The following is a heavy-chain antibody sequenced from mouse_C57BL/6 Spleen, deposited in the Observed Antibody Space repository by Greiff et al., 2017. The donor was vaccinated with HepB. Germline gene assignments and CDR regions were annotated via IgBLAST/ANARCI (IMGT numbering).Heavy chain of an antibody. Sequence: VQLQQSGAELVRPGTSVKVSCKASGYAFTNYLIEWVKQRPGQGLEWIGVINPGSGGTNYNEKFKGKATLTADKSSSTAYMQLSSLTSEDSAVYFCARGAPIYDGYYDYAMDYWGQGTSVTVSS. D-gene: IGHD2-3*01. J-gene: IGHJ4*01. CDR1: GYAFTNYL. CDR2: INPGSGGT. V-gene: IGHV1-54*01. CDR3: ARGAPIYDGYYDYAMDY.